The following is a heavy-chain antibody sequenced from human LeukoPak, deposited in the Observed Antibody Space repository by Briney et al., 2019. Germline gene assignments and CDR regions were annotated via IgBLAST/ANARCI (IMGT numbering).Heavy chain of an antibody. J-gene: IGHJ4*02. CDR3: ARTSSTWYGGVGDY. CDR2: ISAYNGNT. CDR1: GYTFTSYG. D-gene: IGHD6-13*01. Sequence: ASVKVSCKASGYTFTSYGISWVRLAPGQGLEWMGWISAYNGNTKNAQKLQGRVTMTTDTSTSTAYMELRSLRSDDTAVYYCARTSSTWYGGVGDYWGQGTLVTVSS. V-gene: IGHV1-18*01.